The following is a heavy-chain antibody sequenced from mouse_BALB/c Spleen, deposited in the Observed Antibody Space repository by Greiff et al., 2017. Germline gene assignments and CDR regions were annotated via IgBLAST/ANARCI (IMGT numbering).Heavy chain of an antibody. V-gene: IGHV1-54*01. D-gene: IGHD2-14*01. J-gene: IGHJ4*01. CDR2: INPGSGGT. Sequence: QVQLQQSGAELVRPGTSVKVSCKASGYAFTNYLIEWVKQRPGQGLEWIGVINPGSGGTNYNEKFKGKATLTVDKSSSTAYMQLSSLTSEDSAVYYCQGRYDVYAMDYRGQGTSVTVSS. CDR1: GYAFTNYL. CDR3: QGRYDVYAMDY.